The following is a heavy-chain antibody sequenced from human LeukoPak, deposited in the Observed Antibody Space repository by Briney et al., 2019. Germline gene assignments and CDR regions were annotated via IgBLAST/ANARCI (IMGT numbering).Heavy chain of an antibody. D-gene: IGHD3-22*01. Sequence: GGPLRLSCVASGFTFSSYAMSWVRQAPGQGLEWVSTVSGNGGATYYADSVRGHFTISRDNSKNTLYLQMNSLRAEDTAVYYCARDSGYYYDSSNSDAFDIWGQGTMVTVSS. V-gene: IGHV3-23*01. J-gene: IGHJ3*02. CDR3: ARDSGYYYDSSNSDAFDI. CDR1: GFTFSSYA. CDR2: VSGNGGAT.